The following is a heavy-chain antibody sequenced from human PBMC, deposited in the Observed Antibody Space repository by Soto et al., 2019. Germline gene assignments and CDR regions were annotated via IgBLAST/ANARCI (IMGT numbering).Heavy chain of an antibody. Sequence: SETLSLTCTVSGGSISSYYWSWIRQPPGKGLEWIGYIYYSGSTNYNPSLKSRVTISVDTSKNQFSLKLSSVTAADTAVYYCARDKWVPYDYWGQGALVTVSS. J-gene: IGHJ4*02. CDR1: GGSISSYY. CDR3: ARDKWVPYDY. CDR2: IYYSGST. D-gene: IGHD1-26*01. V-gene: IGHV4-59*01.